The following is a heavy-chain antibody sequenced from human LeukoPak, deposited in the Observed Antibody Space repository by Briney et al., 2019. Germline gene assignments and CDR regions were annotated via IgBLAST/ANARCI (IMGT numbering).Heavy chain of an antibody. J-gene: IGHJ4*02. D-gene: IGHD4-17*01. CDR2: IYYSGST. CDR1: GGSISSSSYY. V-gene: IGHV4-39*01. Sequence: SETLSLTCTVSGGSISSSSYYWGWIRQPPGKGLEWIGSIYYSGSTYYNPSLKSRVTISVDRSKNQFSLKLSSVTAADTAVYYCARQGYGDYPLVDYWGQGTLVTVSS. CDR3: ARQGYGDYPLVDY.